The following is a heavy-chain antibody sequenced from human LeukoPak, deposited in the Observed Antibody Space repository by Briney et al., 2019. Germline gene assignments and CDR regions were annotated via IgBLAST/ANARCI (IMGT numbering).Heavy chain of an antibody. CDR1: GGSISSSSYY. V-gene: IGHV4-39*07. CDR3: ARVDVDTARGLSFDY. J-gene: IGHJ4*02. Sequence: SETLPLTCTVSGGSISSSSYYWGWIRQPPGKGLEWIGSIYYSGSTYYNPSLESRVTISVDTSKNQFSLKLSSVTAADTAVYYCARVDVDTARGLSFDYWGQGTLVTVSS. D-gene: IGHD5-18*01. CDR2: IYYSGST.